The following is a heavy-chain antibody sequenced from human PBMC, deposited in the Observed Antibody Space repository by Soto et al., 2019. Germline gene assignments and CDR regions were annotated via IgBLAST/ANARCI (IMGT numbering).Heavy chain of an antibody. CDR1: GFTFSSYS. V-gene: IGHV3-21*01. J-gene: IGHJ6*02. D-gene: IGHD6-25*01. CDR3: ARMGSQRYYYYGMDV. CDR2: ISSSRTYI. Sequence: EVQLVESGGGLVKLGGSLRLSCAASGFTFSSYSMNWVRQAPGKGLEWVSSISSSRTYIYYADSVKGRFIIARDTAKNSLYLQMNSLRAEDTAVYYCARMGSQRYYYYGMDVWGQGTTVTVSS.